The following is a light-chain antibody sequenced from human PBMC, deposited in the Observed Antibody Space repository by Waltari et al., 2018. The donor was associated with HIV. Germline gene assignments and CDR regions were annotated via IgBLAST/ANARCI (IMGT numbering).Light chain of an antibody. V-gene: IGKV3-20*01. Sequence: EIVLTQSPDTLSLSPGESVTLSCRASSTYLAWYQQKPGRGPRLIIYGASSRATGIPDRFSGSGSGTDFTLTINRLEPEDVAVYYCQQYYGIPTFGAGTKVEIK. CDR2: GAS. CDR1: STY. CDR3: QQYYGIPT. J-gene: IGKJ4*01.